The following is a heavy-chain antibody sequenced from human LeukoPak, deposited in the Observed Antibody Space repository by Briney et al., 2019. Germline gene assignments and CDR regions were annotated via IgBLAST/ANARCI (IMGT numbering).Heavy chain of an antibody. D-gene: IGHD3-10*01. CDR1: GGTFSSYA. V-gene: IGHV1-69*13. CDR3: ARSRYYGSGSYYMPPLPYYFDY. CDR2: IIPIFGTA. Sequence: ASVKVSCKASGGTFSSYAISWVRQAPGQGREWMGGIIPIFGTANYAQKFQGRVTITADESTSTAYMELSSLRSEDTAVYYCARSRYYGSGSYYMPPLPYYFDYWGQGTLVTVSS. J-gene: IGHJ4*02.